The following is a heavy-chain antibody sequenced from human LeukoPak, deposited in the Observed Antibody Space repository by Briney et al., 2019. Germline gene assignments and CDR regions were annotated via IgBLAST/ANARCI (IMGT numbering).Heavy chain of an antibody. CDR1: GFTFSSYA. V-gene: IGHV3-23*01. Sequence: GGSLRLSCAASGFTFSSYAMSWVRQAPGKGLEWVSAIGGSGGSTYYADSVKGRFTISRDNSKNTLYLQLNSLRAEDTAVYYCAKPGIAAAPTGDFDYWGQGTLVTVSS. CDR2: IGGSGGST. D-gene: IGHD6-13*01. J-gene: IGHJ4*02. CDR3: AKPGIAAAPTGDFDY.